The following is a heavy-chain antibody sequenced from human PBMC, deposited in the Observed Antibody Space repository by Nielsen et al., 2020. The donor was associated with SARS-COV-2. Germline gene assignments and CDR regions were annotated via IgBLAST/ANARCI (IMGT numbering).Heavy chain of an antibody. CDR2: ISGQGAST. CDR1: EFSFEKSA. J-gene: IGHJ6*02. D-gene: IGHD1-1*01. V-gene: IGHV3-23*01. Sequence: GGSLRLSCAVSEFSFEKSAMSWVRQAPGKGLEWVSTISGQGASTYYADSVKGRFTISRDNFKNTLDLQLNSLRAEDTAVYYCARERVQYLLDVWGQGTTVTVSS. CDR3: ARERVQYLLDV.